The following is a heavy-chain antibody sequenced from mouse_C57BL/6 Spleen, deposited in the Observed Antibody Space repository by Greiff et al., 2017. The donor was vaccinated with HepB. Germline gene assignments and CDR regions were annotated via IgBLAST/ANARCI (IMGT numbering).Heavy chain of an antibody. J-gene: IGHJ3*01. CDR2: INYDGSST. CDR3: ARDDYDWFAY. V-gene: IGHV5-16*01. Sequence: EVMLVESEGGLVQPGSSMKLSCTASGFTFSDYYMAWVRQVPEKGLEWVANINYDGSSTYYLDSLKSRFIISRDNAKNILYLQMSSLKSEDTATYYCARDDYDWFAYWGQGTLVTVSA. D-gene: IGHD2-4*01. CDR1: GFTFSDYY.